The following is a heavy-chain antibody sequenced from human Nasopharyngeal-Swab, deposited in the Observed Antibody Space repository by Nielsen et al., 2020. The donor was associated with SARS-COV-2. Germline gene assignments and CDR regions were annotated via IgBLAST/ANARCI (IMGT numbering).Heavy chain of an antibody. CDR2: INPHSGDT. V-gene: IGHV1-2*02. CDR1: GYTFTAYH. J-gene: IGHJ4*02. Sequence: ASVKVSCKASGYTFTAYHIHWVRQAPGQGLEWMGWINPHSGDTHHAQKFQGRVTMTRVTSISTAYMELSRLRSDDTAVYYCARDLLGRDYYFSYWGQGTLVTVSS. CDR3: ARDLLGRDYYFSY. D-gene: IGHD3-10*01.